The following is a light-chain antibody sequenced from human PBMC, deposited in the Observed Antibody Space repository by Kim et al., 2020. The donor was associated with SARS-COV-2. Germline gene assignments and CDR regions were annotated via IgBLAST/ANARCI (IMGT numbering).Light chain of an antibody. J-gene: IGKJ5*01. CDR3: QQLNTYPIT. V-gene: IGKV1-9*01. CDR1: QDINSD. CDR2: GAS. Sequence: ASVGDRVTITSRASQDINSDLAWYQQSPGKAPKLLIYGASTLQSGVPSRFSGSGSGTEFTLTISSLQTEDFATYYCQQLNTYPITFGQGTRLEIK.